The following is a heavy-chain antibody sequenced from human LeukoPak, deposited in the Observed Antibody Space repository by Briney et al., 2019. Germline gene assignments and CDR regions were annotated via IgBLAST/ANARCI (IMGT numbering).Heavy chain of an antibody. J-gene: IGHJ5*02. D-gene: IGHD3-3*01. CDR2: IYYSGST. CDR1: GGSIKSGEYC. V-gene: IGHV4-30-4*08. Sequence: SETLSLTCNVSGGSIKSGEYCWSWVRQPPGKGLEWIGYIYYSGSTFYNPSLKSRVSISGDTSKNQFSLKLSFVTAADTAVYYCARPAGTISWGQGTLVTVSS. CDR3: ARPAGTIS.